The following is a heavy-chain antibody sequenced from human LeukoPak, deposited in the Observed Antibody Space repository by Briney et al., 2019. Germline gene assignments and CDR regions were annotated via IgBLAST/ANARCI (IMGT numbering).Heavy chain of an antibody. CDR3: ARDFRGTHFDY. J-gene: IGHJ4*02. CDR2: FISMSKTP. Sequence: SVKVSCKASGGTFSIFHIIWVRQAPRQGFEWMGGFISMSKTPTYAQKFQDRVTISADDSTNTAYMELSSLRSDDTAVYYCARDFRGTHFDYWGQGTLVTVSS. CDR1: GGTFSIFH. V-gene: IGHV1-69*13. D-gene: IGHD5-24*01.